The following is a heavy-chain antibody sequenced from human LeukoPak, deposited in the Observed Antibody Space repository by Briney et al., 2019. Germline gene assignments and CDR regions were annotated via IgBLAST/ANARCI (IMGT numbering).Heavy chain of an antibody. CDR3: ASGEWPQNY. V-gene: IGHV3-53*01. J-gene: IGHJ4*02. Sequence: PGGSLRLSCAAPGFTVSGNYMTWVRQAPGRGLEWVALIYAGGTTYYPDSVKGRFTISRDNSKNTLYLYMSSLRAEDTAVYYCASGEWPQNYWGQGTLVTVSS. CDR1: GFTVSGNY. D-gene: IGHD3-10*01. CDR2: IYAGGTT.